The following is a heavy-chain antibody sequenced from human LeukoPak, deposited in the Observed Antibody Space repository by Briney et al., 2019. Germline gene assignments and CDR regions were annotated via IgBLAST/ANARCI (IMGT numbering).Heavy chain of an antibody. D-gene: IGHD3-22*01. CDR2: IIPIFGTA. V-gene: IGHV1-69*05. CDR3: ARNFYDSSGYDPFDI. CDR1: GGTFSSYA. Sequence: SVKVSCKASGGTFSSYAISWVRQAPGQGLEWMGGIIPIFGTANYAQKLQGRVTMTTDTSTSTAYMELRSLRSDDTAVYYCARNFYDSSGYDPFDIWGQGTMVTVSS. J-gene: IGHJ3*02.